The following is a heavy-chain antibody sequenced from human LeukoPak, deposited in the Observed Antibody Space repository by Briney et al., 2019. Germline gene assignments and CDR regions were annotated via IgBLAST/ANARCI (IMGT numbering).Heavy chain of an antibody. D-gene: IGHD6-13*01. CDR3: ARDGVIAAAANRWFDP. CDR2: IYYSGST. Sequence: SETLSLTCTLSGGSLSSYYWSWIRQPPGKGLEWIGYIYYSGSTNYNPSLKSRVTISVDTSKNQFSLKLSSVTAADTAVYYCARDGVIAAAANRWFDPWGQGTLVTVSS. V-gene: IGHV4-59*01. J-gene: IGHJ5*02. CDR1: GGSLSSYY.